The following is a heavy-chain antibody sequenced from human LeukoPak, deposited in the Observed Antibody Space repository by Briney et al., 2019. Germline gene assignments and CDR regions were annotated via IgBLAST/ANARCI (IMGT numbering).Heavy chain of an antibody. CDR1: GFTFSSYA. J-gene: IGHJ4*02. V-gene: IGHV3-23*01. CDR3: AKDADISVELVVITSFDS. CDR2: ISGSGGST. Sequence: HAGGSLRLSCAASGFTFSSYAMSWVRQAPGKGLEWVSAISGSGGSTYYADSVKGRFTISRDKSKNTVYLQMNSLRAEDTALYYCAKDADISVELVVITSFDSWGQGTLVTVSS. D-gene: IGHD3-22*01.